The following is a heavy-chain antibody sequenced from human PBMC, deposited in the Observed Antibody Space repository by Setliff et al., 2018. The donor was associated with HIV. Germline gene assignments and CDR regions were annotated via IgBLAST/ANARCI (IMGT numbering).Heavy chain of an antibody. V-gene: IGHV4-61*02. J-gene: IGHJ4*02. D-gene: IGHD1-1*01. Sequence: SETLSLTCTVSGGSISSGGYYWSWIRQPAGKGLEWIGRSPYTTYNPSLNSRVTMSLDTSRNQITLTLKSVTAADTAVYFCARIDPGKFWSLDYWGRGTLVTVSS. CDR2: RSPYT. CDR1: GGSISSGGYY. CDR3: ARIDPGKFWSLDY.